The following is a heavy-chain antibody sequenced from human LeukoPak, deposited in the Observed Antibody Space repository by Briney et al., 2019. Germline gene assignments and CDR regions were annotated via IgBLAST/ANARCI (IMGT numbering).Heavy chain of an antibody. CDR2: IYYSGST. D-gene: IGHD3-16*01. CDR3: ASAMIRADAFDI. CDR1: GGSISSSSYY. J-gene: IGHJ3*02. Sequence: SETLSLTCTVSGGSISSSSYYWGWIRQPPGKGLEWIGSIYYSGSTYYNPSLKSRVTISVDTSKNQFSLKLSSVTAADTAVYYCASAMIRADAFDIWGQGTMVTVSS. V-gene: IGHV4-39*07.